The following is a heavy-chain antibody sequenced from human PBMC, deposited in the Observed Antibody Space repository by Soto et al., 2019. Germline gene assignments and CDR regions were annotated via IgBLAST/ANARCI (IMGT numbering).Heavy chain of an antibody. J-gene: IGHJ4*02. Sequence: EVQLLESGGGLVQPGGSLRLSCAASGFTLNNYGMSWVRQAPGKGLEWVSAISPNGQGIYYADSVKGRFIISKDNSKNTVFLHMDSLTADHTAVYYCAQDRGYPRDYFHYWGQGTLVTVSS. CDR2: ISPNGQGI. V-gene: IGHV3-23*01. D-gene: IGHD6-13*01. CDR1: GFTLNNYG. CDR3: AQDRGYPRDYFHY.